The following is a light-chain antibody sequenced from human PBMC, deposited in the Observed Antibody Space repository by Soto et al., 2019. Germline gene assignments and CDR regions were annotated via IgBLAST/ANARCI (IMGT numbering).Light chain of an antibody. Sequence: ETVLTQSPCTLSLSPGERATLSCRASQTVAGSYLAWYQQKPSQAPRLIIYAASTRVTGIPDRFSGSGSGRDFTLTISRLEHDDFAVYYCQQYANWYTFGQGTTLEIK. CDR2: AAS. CDR1: QTVAGSY. J-gene: IGKJ2*01. CDR3: QQYANWYT. V-gene: IGKV3-20*01.